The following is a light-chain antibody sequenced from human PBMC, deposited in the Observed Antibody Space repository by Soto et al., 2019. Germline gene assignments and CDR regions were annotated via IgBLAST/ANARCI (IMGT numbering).Light chain of an antibody. V-gene: IGKV3D-15*01. Sequence: EIVMTQSPATLSASPGDRATLSCRASQSVDNDLAWYQQKPGQPPRLLIYDASTRATGVPAMFSGSLSGTEFTLTISSLLSEDFADYFCQQYNNWPLTFGGGTKVETK. CDR2: DAS. J-gene: IGKJ4*01. CDR1: QSVDND. CDR3: QQYNNWPLT.